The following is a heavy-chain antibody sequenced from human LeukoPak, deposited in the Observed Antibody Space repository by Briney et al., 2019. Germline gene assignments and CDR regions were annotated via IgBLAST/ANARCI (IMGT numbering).Heavy chain of an antibody. CDR2: IYYSGST. Sequence: TSETLSLTXTVSGGSISSSSYYWGWISQPPGKGLEWIGSIYYSGSTYYNPSLKSRVTISVDTSKNQLSLKLSSVTAADTAVYYCARHLEVVVITLWSPYYFDYWGQGTLVTVSS. J-gene: IGHJ4*02. V-gene: IGHV4-39*01. D-gene: IGHD3-22*01. CDR1: GGSISSSSYY. CDR3: ARHLEVVVITLWSPYYFDY.